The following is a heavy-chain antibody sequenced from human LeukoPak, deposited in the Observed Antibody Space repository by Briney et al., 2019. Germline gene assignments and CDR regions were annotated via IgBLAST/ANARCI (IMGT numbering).Heavy chain of an antibody. D-gene: IGHD1-1*01. V-gene: IGHV1-2*06. J-gene: IGHJ4*02. Sequence: ASVKVSCXASGYTFTGYYMHWVRQAPGQGLEWIGRINPNSGGTNYAQKFQDRVTMTRDTSISTAYMELSRLRSDDTAVYYCARTAPYAGSWNAKANSYYFDYWGQGSLVTVSS. CDR2: INPNSGGT. CDR3: ARTAPYAGSWNAKANSYYFDY. CDR1: GYTFTGYY.